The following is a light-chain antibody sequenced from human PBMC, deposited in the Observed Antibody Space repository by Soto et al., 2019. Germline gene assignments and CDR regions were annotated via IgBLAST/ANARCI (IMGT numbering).Light chain of an antibody. CDR3: AAWDDSLNGWV. CDR2: TNN. CDR1: SSNIGSTT. Sequence: QSVLTQPPSASGTPGQRVTISCSGSSSNIGSTTVSWYQQLPGTAPKLLIYTNNQRPSGVPDRVSGSKSDTSASLAISGLQSEDEADYYCAAWDDSLNGWVFGGGTKVTVL. J-gene: IGLJ3*02. V-gene: IGLV1-44*01.